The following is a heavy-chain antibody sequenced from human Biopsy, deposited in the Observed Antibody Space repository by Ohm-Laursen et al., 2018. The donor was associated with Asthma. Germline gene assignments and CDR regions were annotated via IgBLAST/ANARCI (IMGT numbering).Heavy chain of an antibody. D-gene: IGHD6-19*01. CDR3: GRDMGGFGSGWFPVEF. Sequence: SLRLSCAASGFRFSDYGMNWVRQAPGKGLEWVASISSSAGSRDYADSVKGRFTISRDNSNTLYLQMNSLRAEDTALYHCGRDMGGFGSGWFPVEFWGQGTLVTVSS. J-gene: IGHJ4*02. V-gene: IGHV3-23*01. CDR1: GFRFSDYG. CDR2: ISSSAGSR.